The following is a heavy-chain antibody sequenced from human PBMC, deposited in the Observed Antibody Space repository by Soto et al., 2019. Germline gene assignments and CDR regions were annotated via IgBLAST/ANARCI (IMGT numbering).Heavy chain of an antibody. Sequence: WGSLRLSCAASVFKCSTFAMSWFRQAPGKGLEWVSGLGDSGTKTYYAASVRGRFIISRDNSKNTVDLQMNSLRAEDTAVYYCAKEFDTSGYYSYYYAMDVWGQGTTVTVSS. CDR1: VFKCSTFA. J-gene: IGHJ6*02. V-gene: IGHV3-23*01. CDR3: AKEFDTSGYYSYYYAMDV. D-gene: IGHD3-22*01. CDR2: LGDSGTKT.